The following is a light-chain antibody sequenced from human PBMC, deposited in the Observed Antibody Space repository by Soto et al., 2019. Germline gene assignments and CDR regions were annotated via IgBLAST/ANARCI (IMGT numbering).Light chain of an antibody. Sequence: QSVLTQPPSVSGAPGQRVTISCTGSSSNIGAGYDVHWYQRLPGTAPKVLIYSNNKRPSGVPDRFSGSKSGTSASLAITGLQAEDEADYYCQSYDSSLSGSYVFGTGTKLTVL. J-gene: IGLJ1*01. CDR1: SSNIGAGYD. CDR3: QSYDSSLSGSYV. V-gene: IGLV1-40*01. CDR2: SNN.